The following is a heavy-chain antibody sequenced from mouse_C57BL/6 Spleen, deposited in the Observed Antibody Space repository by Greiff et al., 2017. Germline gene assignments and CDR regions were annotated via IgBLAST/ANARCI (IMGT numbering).Heavy chain of an antibody. V-gene: IGHV1-64*01. J-gene: IGHJ1*03. Sequence: QVQLQQSGAELVKPGASVKLSCKASGYTFTSYWMHWVKQRPGQGLEWIGMIHPNSGSTNYNEKFKSKATLTVDKSSSTAYMQLSSLTSEDSAVYYCAREGGWYFDVWGTGTTVTVSS. CDR2: IHPNSGST. CDR3: AREGGWYFDV. D-gene: IGHD1-1*02. CDR1: GYTFTSYW.